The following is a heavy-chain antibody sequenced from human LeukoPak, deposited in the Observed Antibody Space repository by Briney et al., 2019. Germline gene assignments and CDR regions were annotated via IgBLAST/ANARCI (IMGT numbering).Heavy chain of an antibody. D-gene: IGHD2-2*01. CDR1: GFTFDDYT. J-gene: IGHJ4*02. CDR3: AKEGGYCSSTSCYAYYYFDY. V-gene: IGHV3-43*01. Sequence: GGSLRLSCAASGFTFDDYTMHWVRQAPGKGLEWVSLISWGGGSKYYAASVKGRFTISRDNSKQSLYLQMKSLRTEDTALYYCAKEGGYCSSTSCYAYYYFDYWGQGTLVTVSS. CDR2: ISWGGGSK.